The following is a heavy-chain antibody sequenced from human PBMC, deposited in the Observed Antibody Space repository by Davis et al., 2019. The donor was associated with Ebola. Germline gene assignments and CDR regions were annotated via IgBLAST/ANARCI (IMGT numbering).Heavy chain of an antibody. Sequence: GESLKISCAASGFTFSDHYMHWVRQAPGKGLEWVAVISYDGSNKYYADSVKGRFTISRDNSKNTLYLQMNSLRAEDTAVYYCAKDYLDYWGQGTLVTVSS. V-gene: IGHV3-30*18. CDR3: AKDYLDY. CDR1: GFTFSDHY. J-gene: IGHJ4*02. CDR2: ISYDGSNK.